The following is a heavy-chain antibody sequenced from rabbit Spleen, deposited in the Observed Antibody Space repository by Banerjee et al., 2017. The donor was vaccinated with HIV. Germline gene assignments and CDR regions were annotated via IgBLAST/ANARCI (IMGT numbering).Heavy chain of an antibody. J-gene: IGHJ4*01. CDR1: GFDFSSYG. D-gene: IGHD4-1*01. CDR2: IDPVFGVT. Sequence: QEQLVESGGGLVQPGGSLKLSCKASGFDFSSYGVSWIRQAPGKGLEWIGYIDPVFGVTYYANWVNCRFTISSHNARNTLFLQLNSLTAADTATYFCVREVAAKFNLWGPGTLVTVS. CDR3: VREVAAKFNL. V-gene: IGHV1S47*01.